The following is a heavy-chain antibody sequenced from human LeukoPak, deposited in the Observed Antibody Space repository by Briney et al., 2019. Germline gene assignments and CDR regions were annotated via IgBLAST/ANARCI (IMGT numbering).Heavy chain of an antibody. CDR3: ATADSRGYYNY. V-gene: IGHV3-64*01. CDR1: GFTFSTYA. CDR2: ITSNGGST. D-gene: IGHD3-22*01. J-gene: IGHJ4*02. Sequence: PGGSLRLSCAASGFTFSTYAMHWVRQAPGKGLDYVSAITSNGGSTYYANSVKGRSTISRDNSKNTLSLQMGGLRAEDMAVYYCATADSRGYYNYWGQGTLVTVSS.